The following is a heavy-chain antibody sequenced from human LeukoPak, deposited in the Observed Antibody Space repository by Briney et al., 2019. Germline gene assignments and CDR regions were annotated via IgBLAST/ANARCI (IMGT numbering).Heavy chain of an antibody. V-gene: IGHV3-48*01. CDR2: ISASGSNI. CDR3: VRVKGTYFDF. Sequence: GGSLILSCAASGFPFSSYSMNWVRQAPGKGLEWVSYISASGSNIYYLDAVKGRFTVSRDNAMNSLFLQMNRPGVEDTAIYYCVRVKGTYFDFWGQGTLVTVSS. J-gene: IGHJ4*02. CDR1: GFPFSSYS. D-gene: IGHD1-1*01.